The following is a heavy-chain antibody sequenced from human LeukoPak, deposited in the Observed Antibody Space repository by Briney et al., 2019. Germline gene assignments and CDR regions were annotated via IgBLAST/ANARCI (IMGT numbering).Heavy chain of an antibody. CDR1: GGSFSGYY. CDR3: ARGVYDYVWWSYRNYFDY. D-gene: IGHD3-16*02. CDR2: INHSGST. Sequence: PSETLSLTCAVYGGSFSGYYWSWIRQPPGKGLEWIGEINHSGSTNYNPSLKSRVTISVDTSKNQFSLKLSSVTAADTAVYYCARGVYDYVWWSYRNYFDYWGQGTLVTVSS. J-gene: IGHJ4*02. V-gene: IGHV4-34*01.